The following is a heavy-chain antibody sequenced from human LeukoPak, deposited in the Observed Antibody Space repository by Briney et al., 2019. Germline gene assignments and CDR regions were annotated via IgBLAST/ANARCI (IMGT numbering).Heavy chain of an antibody. CDR1: GFTFSSYA. V-gene: IGHV3-23*01. Sequence: GGSLRLSCAASGFTFSSYAMSWVRQAPGKGLEWVSAISGSGGSTYYADSVKGRFTISRDNSKNTLYLQMNSLRAEDTAVYYCTKSSGGSYSFDYWGQGTLVTVSS. J-gene: IGHJ4*02. D-gene: IGHD1-26*01. CDR2: ISGSGGST. CDR3: TKSSGGSYSFDY.